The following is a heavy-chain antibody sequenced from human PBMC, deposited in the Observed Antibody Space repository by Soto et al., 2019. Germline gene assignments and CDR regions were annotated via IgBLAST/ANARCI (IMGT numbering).Heavy chain of an antibody. CDR1: GFTFSSYA. D-gene: IGHD6-19*01. Sequence: EVQLLESGGGLVQPGGSLRLSCAASGFTFSSYAMSWVRQAPGKGLEWVSAISGSGGSTYYADSVKGRFTISRDNAKNTLYLQMNSLRTEDTAVYYCAKDGRQWLIGGFDYWGQGTLVTVSS. J-gene: IGHJ4*02. V-gene: IGHV3-23*01. CDR2: ISGSGGST. CDR3: AKDGRQWLIGGFDY.